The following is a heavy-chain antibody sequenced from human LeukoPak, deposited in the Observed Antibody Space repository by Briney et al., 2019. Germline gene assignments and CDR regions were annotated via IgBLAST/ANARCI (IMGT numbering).Heavy chain of an antibody. CDR1: GGTFSSYA. V-gene: IGHV1-69*04. D-gene: IGHD1-20*01. Sequence: VKVSCKASGGTFSSYAISWVRQAPGQGLEWMVRIIPILGIANYAQKFQGRVTITADKSTSTAYMELSSLRSEDTAVYYCASITGQDYWGQGTLVTVSS. CDR3: ASITGQDY. J-gene: IGHJ4*02. CDR2: IIPILGIA.